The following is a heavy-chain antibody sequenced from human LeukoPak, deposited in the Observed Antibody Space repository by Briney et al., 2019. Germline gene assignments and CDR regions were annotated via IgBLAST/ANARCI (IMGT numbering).Heavy chain of an antibody. CDR1: GYTFTSYY. J-gene: IGHJ4*02. V-gene: IGHV1-46*01. D-gene: IGHD3-16*02. Sequence: ASVKVSCKASGYTFTSYYMHWVRQAPGQGLEWMGIINPSGGSTSYAQKFQGRVTMTRDTSTSTVCMELSSLGSEDTAVYYCARDWDVWGSYRYFDYWGQGTLVTVSS. CDR3: ARDWDVWGSYRYFDY. CDR2: INPSGGST.